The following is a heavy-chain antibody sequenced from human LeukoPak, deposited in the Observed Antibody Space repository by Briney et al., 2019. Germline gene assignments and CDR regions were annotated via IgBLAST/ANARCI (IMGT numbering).Heavy chain of an antibody. CDR3: ARDLSLTGPNWFDP. D-gene: IGHD3-9*01. V-gene: IGHV3-21*05. CDR2: ISSSSSYT. CDR1: GFTFSSYA. J-gene: IGHJ5*02. Sequence: PGGSLRLSCAASGFTFSSYAVSWVRQAPGKGLEWVSYISSSSSYTNYADSVKGRFTISRDNAKNSLYLQMNSLRAEDTAVYYCARDLSLTGPNWFDPWGQGTLVTVSS.